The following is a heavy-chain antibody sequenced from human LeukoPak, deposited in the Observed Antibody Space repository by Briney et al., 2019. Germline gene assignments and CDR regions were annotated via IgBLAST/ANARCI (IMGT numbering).Heavy chain of an antibody. J-gene: IGHJ4*02. Sequence: ASVKVSCKASGYTFTSYGISWVRQAPGQGLEWMGWISAYNGNTNYAQKLQGRVTMTTDTSTSTAYMELRSLRSDDTAVYYCARRSPNSSGGGGFDYWGQGTLVTVSS. CDR3: ARRSPNSSGGGGFDY. CDR1: GYTFTSYG. V-gene: IGHV1-18*01. CDR2: ISAYNGNT. D-gene: IGHD6-19*01.